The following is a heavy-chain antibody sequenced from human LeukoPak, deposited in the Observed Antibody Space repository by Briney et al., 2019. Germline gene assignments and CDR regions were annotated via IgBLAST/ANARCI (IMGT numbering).Heavy chain of an antibody. J-gene: IGHJ4*02. V-gene: IGHV3-23*01. CDR2: ISGSGGST. Sequence: GGSLRLSCAASGFTFSSYAMTWVRQAPGKGLEWVSGISGSGGSTYYADSVKGRFTISRDNSENTLYLQMNSLRGEDTAVYHCAKAGGYYYFDYWRQGTLVTVSS. D-gene: IGHD3-22*01. CDR1: GFTFSSYA. CDR3: AKAGGYYYFDY.